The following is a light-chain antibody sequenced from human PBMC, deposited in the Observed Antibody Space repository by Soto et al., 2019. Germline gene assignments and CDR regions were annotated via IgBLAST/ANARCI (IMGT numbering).Light chain of an antibody. CDR2: DVS. J-gene: IGLJ2*01. Sequence: QSALTQPASVSESPGQSITISCTGTSSDIGGYNYVSWYQQYPGKAPKLMIYDVSNRPSGVSNRFSGSKSGNTASLTISGLQPEDEADYYCSSYTSRSTVLFGGGTKLTVL. CDR1: SSDIGGYNY. V-gene: IGLV2-14*01. CDR3: SSYTSRSTVL.